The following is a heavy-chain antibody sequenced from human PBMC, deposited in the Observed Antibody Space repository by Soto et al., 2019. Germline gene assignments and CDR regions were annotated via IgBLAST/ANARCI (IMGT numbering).Heavy chain of an antibody. CDR3: ARTPYYDFWSGYFSPYYYGMDV. CDR2: IIPIFGTA. D-gene: IGHD3-3*01. CDR1: GGTFSSYA. V-gene: IGHV1-69*01. Sequence: QVQLVQSGAEVKKPGSSVKVSCKASGGTFSSYAISWVRQAPGQGLEWMGGIIPIFGTANYAQKFQGRVTITADESTSTAYMELSSVRSEDTAVYYCARTPYYDFWSGYFSPYYYGMDVWGQGTTVTVSS. J-gene: IGHJ6*02.